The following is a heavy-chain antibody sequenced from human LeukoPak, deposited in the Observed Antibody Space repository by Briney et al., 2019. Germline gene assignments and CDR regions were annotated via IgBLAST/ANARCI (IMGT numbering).Heavy chain of an antibody. Sequence: ASVTVSCTASGYTFTSYGISWVRQAPGQGLEWMGWISAYNGNTNYAQKLQGRVTMTTDTSTSTAYMELRSLRSDDTAVYYCARAGDTAMSSDYWGQGTLVTVSS. CDR2: ISAYNGNT. D-gene: IGHD5-18*01. V-gene: IGHV1-18*01. J-gene: IGHJ4*02. CDR3: ARAGDTAMSSDY. CDR1: GYTFTSYG.